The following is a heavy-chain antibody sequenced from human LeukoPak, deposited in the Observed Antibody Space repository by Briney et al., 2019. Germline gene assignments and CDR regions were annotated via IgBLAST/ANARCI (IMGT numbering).Heavy chain of an antibody. CDR2: INPNSGGT. Sequence: GASVKVSCKASGYTFTSYGISWVRQAPGQGLEWMGRINPNSGGTNYAQKFQGRVTMTRDTSISTAYMELSRLRSDDTAVYYCARGSMGFWDFDYWGQGTLVTVSS. J-gene: IGHJ4*02. D-gene: IGHD3-16*01. V-gene: IGHV1-2*06. CDR3: ARGSMGFWDFDY. CDR1: GYTFTSYG.